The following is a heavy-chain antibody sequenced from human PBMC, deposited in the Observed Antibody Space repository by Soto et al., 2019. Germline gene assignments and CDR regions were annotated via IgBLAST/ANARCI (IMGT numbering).Heavy chain of an antibody. D-gene: IGHD2-15*01. CDR1: GFTFSTYW. Sequence: PGGPLRLSCAASGFTFSTYWMHWVRQAPGKGLVWVSRINTDGRSTTYADSVNGRFTISRDNAKNTLYLQMNSLRAGDTALYYCARESGYCSGVRCDAFDIWGQGTLVRVS. J-gene: IGHJ3*02. V-gene: IGHV3-74*01. CDR2: INTDGRST. CDR3: ARESGYCSGVRCDAFDI.